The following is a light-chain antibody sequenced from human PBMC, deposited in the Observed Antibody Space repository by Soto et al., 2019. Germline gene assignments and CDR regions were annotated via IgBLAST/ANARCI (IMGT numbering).Light chain of an antibody. Sequence: QSALTQPASVSGSPGQSITISCTGTSSDVGSYNCVSWYQQYPGKAPKLIIYDVSNRPSGVSNRFSGSKSGNTASLTISGLQAEDEADYYCSSYRSSTLVILGGGTKVTVL. J-gene: IGLJ2*01. V-gene: IGLV2-14*01. CDR1: SSDVGSYNC. CDR2: DVS. CDR3: SSYRSSTLVI.